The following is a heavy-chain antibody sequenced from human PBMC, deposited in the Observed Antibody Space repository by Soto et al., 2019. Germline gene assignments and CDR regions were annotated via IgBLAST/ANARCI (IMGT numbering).Heavy chain of an antibody. V-gene: IGHV1-3*01. CDR3: ATDSWVRGSNKWDFDY. Sequence: QVQLVQSGAEVKKPGASVKVSCKASGYTFTNHAIYWVRQAPGQRLEWMGWINAGNGNTKYSQTFQGRVTLTRDTSASTAYMELSSLRSEDTAVYYCATDSWVRGSNKWDFDYWGQGTRVTDSS. CDR1: GYTFTNHA. J-gene: IGHJ4*01. D-gene: IGHD1-26*01. CDR2: INAGNGNT.